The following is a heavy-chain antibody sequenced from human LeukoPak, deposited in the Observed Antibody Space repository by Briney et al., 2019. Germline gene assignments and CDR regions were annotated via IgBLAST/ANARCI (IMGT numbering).Heavy chain of an antibody. D-gene: IGHD3-3*01. CDR1: GFTFSSYA. V-gene: IGHV3-23*01. J-gene: IGHJ3*02. CDR2: ISGSGGST. CDR3: ARTYDFGRGPPGDAFDN. Sequence: PGGSLRLSCAASGFTFSSYAMSWVRQAPGKGLEWVSAISGSGGSTYYADSVKGRFTISRDNSKNTLYLQMNSLRAEDTAVYYCARTYDFGRGPPGDAFDNWGPGTWVTVSS.